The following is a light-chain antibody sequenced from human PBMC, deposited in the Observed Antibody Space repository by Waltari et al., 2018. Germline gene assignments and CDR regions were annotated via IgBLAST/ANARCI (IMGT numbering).Light chain of an antibody. J-gene: IGLJ2*01. V-gene: IGLV1-44*01. CDR2: SNH. CDR1: SSNL. Sequence: QSVLTQPPSASGTPGQRVTISCSGSSSNLLNCYQRLPGPAPKLLIYSNHQRPSGVPGRFSGSKSDTAASLAISGLQSEDEADYYCAAWDDSLNGPVFGGGTKLTVL. CDR3: AAWDDSLNGPV.